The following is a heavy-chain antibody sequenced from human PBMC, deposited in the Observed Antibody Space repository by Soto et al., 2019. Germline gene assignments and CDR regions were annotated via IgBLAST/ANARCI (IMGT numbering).Heavy chain of an antibody. D-gene: IGHD4-17*01. CDR3: AREYGDYGFWYFDL. CDR2: ISAYNGNT. Sequence: ASVKVSCKASGYTFTSYGISWVRQALGQGLEWMGWISAYNGNTNYAQKLQGRVTMTTDTSTSTAYMELRSLRSDDTAVYYCAREYGDYGFWYFDLWGRGTLVTVSS. V-gene: IGHV1-18*01. CDR1: GYTFTSYG. J-gene: IGHJ2*01.